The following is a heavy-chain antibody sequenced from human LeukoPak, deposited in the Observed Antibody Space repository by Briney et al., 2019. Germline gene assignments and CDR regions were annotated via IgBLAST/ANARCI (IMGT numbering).Heavy chain of an antibody. D-gene: IGHD2-21*01. CDR2: ISADGSST. CDR1: GFDFDAYA. Sequence: QSGGSLRLSCAASGFDFDAYAMHWVRQAPGKGLEGVSLISADGSSTKYADSMKGRFTVSRDNSKSFLYLQMSSLRSEDTAFYYCAKDWYCGRADCHSPFGDWGRGTLVTVSS. CDR3: AKDWYCGRADCHSPFGD. V-gene: IGHV3-43*02. J-gene: IGHJ4*02.